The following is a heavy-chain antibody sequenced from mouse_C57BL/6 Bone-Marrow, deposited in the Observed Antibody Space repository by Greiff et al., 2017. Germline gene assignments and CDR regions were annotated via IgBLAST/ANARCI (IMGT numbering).Heavy chain of an antibody. CDR1: GYTFTSYW. V-gene: IGHV1-59*01. CDR2: IDPSDSYT. CDR3: ARDYDYDDWYFDV. J-gene: IGHJ1*03. Sequence: QVQLQQPGAELVRPGTSVKLSCKASGYTFTSYWMHWVKQRPGQGLEWIGVIDPSDSYTNYNQKFKGKATLTVDTSSSTAYMQLSSLTSEDSAVYYGARDYDYDDWYFDVWGTGTTVTVSS. D-gene: IGHD2-4*01.